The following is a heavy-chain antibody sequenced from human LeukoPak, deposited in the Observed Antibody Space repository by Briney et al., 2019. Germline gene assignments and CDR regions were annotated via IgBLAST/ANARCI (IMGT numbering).Heavy chain of an antibody. CDR3: ARAVSCSGGSCLFDY. J-gene: IGHJ4*02. D-gene: IGHD2-15*01. CDR2: INHSGST. Sequence: PSETLSLTCAVYGGSFSGYYWSWLRQPPGKGLEWIGEINHSGSTNYNPSLKSRVTISVDTSKNQFSLKLSSVTAADTAVYYCARAVSCSGGSCLFDYWGQGTLVTVSS. V-gene: IGHV4-34*01. CDR1: GGSFSGYY.